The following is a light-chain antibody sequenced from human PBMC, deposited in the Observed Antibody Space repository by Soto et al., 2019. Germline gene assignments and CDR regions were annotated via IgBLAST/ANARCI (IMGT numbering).Light chain of an antibody. V-gene: IGLV2-14*01. Sequence: QSVLTQPASVSGSPGQSITISCTGTSSDVGGYNYVSWYQQHPGKAPKLMIYDVSNRPSGASNRFSGSKSGNTASLTISGLQAEDEADYYCSSYKSSSPRVFGTGTKATVL. CDR2: DVS. CDR3: SSYKSSSPRV. CDR1: SSDVGGYNY. J-gene: IGLJ1*01.